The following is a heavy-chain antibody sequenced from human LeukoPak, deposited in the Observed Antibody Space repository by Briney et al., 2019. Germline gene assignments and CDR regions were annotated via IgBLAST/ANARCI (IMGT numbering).Heavy chain of an antibody. CDR3: AKALDYWYFDY. J-gene: IGHJ4*02. Sequence: QSGGSLRLSCAASGFTSSNYAMSWVRQAPGKGLEWVSAISGRPSYADSVKGRFTISRDSSKNTLYLQVNSLRAEDTAVYYCAKALDYWYFDYWGQGTLVTVSS. CDR1: GFTSSNYA. CDR2: ISGRP. D-gene: IGHD2/OR15-2a*01. V-gene: IGHV3-23*01.